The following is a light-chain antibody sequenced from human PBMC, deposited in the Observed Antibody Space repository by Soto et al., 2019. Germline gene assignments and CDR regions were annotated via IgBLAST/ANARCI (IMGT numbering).Light chain of an antibody. CDR2: GAS. CDR1: QSISSSY. V-gene: IGKV3-20*01. Sequence: EIAVTQSPGTLSLSPEERATLSCRASQSISSSYLAWHQQKPGQAPRVLIYGASSRATGIPDRFSGSGSGTDFTLTISRLEPEDFAVYFCQQYGNPPPNAFGQGTKVEI. CDR3: QQYGNPPPNA. J-gene: IGKJ2*01.